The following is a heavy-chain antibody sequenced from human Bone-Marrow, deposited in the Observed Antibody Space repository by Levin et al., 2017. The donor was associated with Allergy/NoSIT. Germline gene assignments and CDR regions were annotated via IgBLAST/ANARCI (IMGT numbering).Heavy chain of an antibody. CDR1: GFTFSSYA. CDR2: ISYDGSNK. V-gene: IGHV3-30-3*01. Sequence: GESLKISCAASGFTFSSYAMHWVRQAPGKGLEWVAVISYDGSNKYYADSVKGRFTISRDNSKNTLYLQMNSLRAEDTAVYYCARDRVATFDYWGQGTLVTVSS. D-gene: IGHD5-12*01. J-gene: IGHJ4*02. CDR3: ARDRVATFDY.